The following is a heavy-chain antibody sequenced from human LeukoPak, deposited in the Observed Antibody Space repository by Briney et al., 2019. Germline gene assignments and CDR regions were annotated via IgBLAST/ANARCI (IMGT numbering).Heavy chain of an antibody. V-gene: IGHV4-4*07. J-gene: IGHJ5*02. Sequence: PSETLSLTCTVSGGSISSYDWSWIRQPAGKGLEWIGRIYTSGSTNYNPSLKSRVTMSVDTSKNQFSLKLSSVTAADTAVYYCAREPPGIAVAGSWFDPWGQGTLVTVSS. CDR3: AREPPGIAVAGSWFDP. CDR2: IYTSGST. CDR1: GGSISSYD. D-gene: IGHD6-19*01.